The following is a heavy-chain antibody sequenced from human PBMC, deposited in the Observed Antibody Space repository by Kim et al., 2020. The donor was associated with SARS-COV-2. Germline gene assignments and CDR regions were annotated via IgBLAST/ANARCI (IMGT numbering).Heavy chain of an antibody. D-gene: IGHD2-15*01. J-gene: IGHJ6*02. V-gene: IGHV4-39*02. CDR3: ARYHDSTGNYYYGMDV. Sequence: SLKSRVTISVDTSKKHFSLKLISVTAADTAVYYCARYHDSTGNYYYGMDVWGQGTTVIVSS.